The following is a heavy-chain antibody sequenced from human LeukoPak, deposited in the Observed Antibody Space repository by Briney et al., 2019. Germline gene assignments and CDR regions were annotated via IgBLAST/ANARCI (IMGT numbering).Heavy chain of an antibody. CDR2: ISYDGSNK. D-gene: IGHD4-4*01. Sequence: GGSLRLSCAASGFTFSSYAMHWVRQAPGKGLEWVAVISYDGSNKYYADSVKGRFTISRDNSKNTLYLQMNSLRAEDTAVYYCAREPMYSNYASYYWGQGTLVTVSS. CDR3: AREPMYSNYASYY. V-gene: IGHV3-30-3*01. J-gene: IGHJ4*02. CDR1: GFTFSSYA.